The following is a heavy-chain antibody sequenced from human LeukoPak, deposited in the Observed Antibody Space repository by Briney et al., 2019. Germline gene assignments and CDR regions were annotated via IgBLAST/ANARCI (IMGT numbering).Heavy chain of an antibody. Sequence: SETLSLTCTVSGGSISSGGYYWSWIRQHPGEGLEWIGYIYYSGSTYYNPSLKSRVTISVDTSKNQFSLKLSSVTAADTAVYYCARNLGAQFDPWGQGTLVTVSS. CDR2: IYYSGST. CDR1: GGSISSGGYY. D-gene: IGHD4/OR15-4a*01. V-gene: IGHV4-31*03. CDR3: ARNLGAQFDP. J-gene: IGHJ5*02.